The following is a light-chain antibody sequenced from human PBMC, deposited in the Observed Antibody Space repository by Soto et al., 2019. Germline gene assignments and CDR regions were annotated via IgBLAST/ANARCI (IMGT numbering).Light chain of an antibody. J-gene: IGKJ1*01. CDR3: QQYYSTPWT. V-gene: IGKV4-1*01. Sequence: DIVMTQSPDSLAVSLGERATINCKSSQSVLYSSNNKNNLGWYQQKPGQPPKLLIHWATTRESGVPDRFSGSGSGTDFTLTISSLQAEDVAVYYCQQYYSTPWTFGKGTKVDIK. CDR1: QSVLYSSNNKNN. CDR2: WAT.